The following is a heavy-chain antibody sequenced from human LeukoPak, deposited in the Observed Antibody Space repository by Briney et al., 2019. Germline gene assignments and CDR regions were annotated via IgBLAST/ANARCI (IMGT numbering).Heavy chain of an antibody. V-gene: IGHV3-23*01. J-gene: IGHJ4*02. CDR3: AKGSGWYN. CDR1: GFTFSSST. CDR2: ISGSGGST. Sequence: GGSLRLSCAASGFTFSSSTMTWVRQAPGKGLEWVSGISGSGGSTYYAESVKGRFTISRDNSESTLYLQMNSLRAEDTAICYCAKGSGWYNWGQGTLVTVSS. D-gene: IGHD6-19*01.